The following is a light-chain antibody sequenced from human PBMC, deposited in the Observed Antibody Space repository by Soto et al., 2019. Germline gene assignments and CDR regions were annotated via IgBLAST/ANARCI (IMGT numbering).Light chain of an antibody. Sequence: DLVMTQSPLSLPVTPGEPASISCSSSQSLLHINGDTYLDWYLQRPGQSPQLLIYLGSNRASGVXDXXSGNGSGTDFTLQISRVEADDVGVYYCMQALQSPFTFGPGTKVDI. J-gene: IGKJ3*01. V-gene: IGKV2-28*01. CDR1: QSLLHINGDTY. CDR2: LGS. CDR3: MQALQSPFT.